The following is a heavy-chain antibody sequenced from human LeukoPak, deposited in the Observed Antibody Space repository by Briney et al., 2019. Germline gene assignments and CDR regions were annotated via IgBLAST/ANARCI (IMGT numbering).Heavy chain of an antibody. Sequence: GGSLRLSCAASGFTFSDYYMSWIRQAPGKGLEWVSYISSSSSTIYYADSVKGRFTISRDNAKNSLYLQMNSLRAEDTAVYYCARDRYSSSWYFDYWGQGTLVTVSS. CDR2: ISSSSSTI. J-gene: IGHJ4*02. CDR3: ARDRYSSSWYFDY. CDR1: GFTFSDYY. D-gene: IGHD6-13*01. V-gene: IGHV3-11*04.